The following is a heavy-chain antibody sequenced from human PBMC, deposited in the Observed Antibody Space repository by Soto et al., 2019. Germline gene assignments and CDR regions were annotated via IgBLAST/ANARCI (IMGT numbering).Heavy chain of an antibody. D-gene: IGHD2-2*01. V-gene: IGHV4-34*01. J-gene: IGHJ6*01. Sequence: PSATLSLTCAVYGGSLSGYYWSWIRQPPGKGMEWIGEINHSGSTNYNPSLKSRVTISLDTTKNQFSLRLSSVTAADTAVYYCATGVSCSSTICYWSMDVGGQGTTVEVSS. CDR1: GGSLSGYY. CDR2: INHSGST. CDR3: ATGVSCSSTICYWSMDV.